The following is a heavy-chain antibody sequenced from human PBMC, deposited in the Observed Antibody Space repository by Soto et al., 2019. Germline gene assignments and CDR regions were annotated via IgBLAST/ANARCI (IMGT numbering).Heavy chain of an antibody. J-gene: IGHJ3*02. CDR2: LSGSGGST. CDR1: GFTFSSYA. D-gene: IGHD3-22*01. CDR3: AKHTLMYYYESSGYYQGDAFDI. V-gene: IGHV3-23*01. Sequence: PGGSLRLSCAASGFTFSSYAMSWVRQAPGKGLEWVSALSGSGGSTYYADSVKGRFTISRDNSKNPLYLQMNSLSAEDTAVYYCAKHTLMYYYESSGYYQGDAFDIWGQGTLVPV.